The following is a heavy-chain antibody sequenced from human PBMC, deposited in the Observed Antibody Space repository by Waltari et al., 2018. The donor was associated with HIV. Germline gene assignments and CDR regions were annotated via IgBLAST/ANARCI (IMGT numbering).Heavy chain of an antibody. CDR3: ARGVVGGYDLGNNWFDP. CDR2: IYNPARR. Sequence: QLQLQDSGPRLVHPSETLSLTCTVSDVSIPTTRFLWAWIRQPPGKGLEWIGTIYNPARRFYNPSYQSLLASSVDSSTSQFSLKLSSVTAADTAVYYCARGVVGGYDLGNNWFDPWGQGTLVTVSS. V-gene: IGHV4-39*01. J-gene: IGHJ5*02. D-gene: IGHD5-12*01. CDR1: DVSIPTTRFL.